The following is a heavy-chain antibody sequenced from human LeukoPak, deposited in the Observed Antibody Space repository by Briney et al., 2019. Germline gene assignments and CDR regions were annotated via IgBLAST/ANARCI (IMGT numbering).Heavy chain of an antibody. J-gene: IGHJ3*02. CDR1: GFTFSSYG. V-gene: IGHV3-30*03. CDR2: ISYDGSNK. CDR3: AIYYDSSGYETMNAFDI. Sequence: GSLRLSCAASGFTFSSYGMHWVRQAPGKGLEWVAVISYDGSNKYYADSVKGRFTISRDNSKNTLYLQMNSLRAEDTAVYYCAIYYDSSGYETMNAFDIWGQGTMVTVSS. D-gene: IGHD3-22*01.